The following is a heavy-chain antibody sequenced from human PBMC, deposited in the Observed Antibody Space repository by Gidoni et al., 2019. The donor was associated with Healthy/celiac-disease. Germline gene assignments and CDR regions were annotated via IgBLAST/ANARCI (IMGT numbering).Heavy chain of an antibody. D-gene: IGHD3-22*01. CDR2: ISSSSSYI. CDR1: GFPFSTHS. Sequence: EVQLVASGGGLVKPGGSLRLSCAASGFPFSTHSMNWVRRAPGTGLEWVSSISSSSSYIYYADSVKGRFTISRDNAKNSLYLQMNSLRAEDTAVYYCARDTYYYDSSGYYYLLDYWGQGTLVTVSS. J-gene: IGHJ4*02. CDR3: ARDTYYYDSSGYYYLLDY. V-gene: IGHV3-21*01.